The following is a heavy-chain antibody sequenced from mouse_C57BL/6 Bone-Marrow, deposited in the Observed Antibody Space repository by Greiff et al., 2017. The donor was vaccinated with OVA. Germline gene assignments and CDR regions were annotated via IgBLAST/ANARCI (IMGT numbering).Heavy chain of an antibody. CDR3: TRRVYYYGSRRSPYAMDY. J-gene: IGHJ4*01. CDR1: GFTFSDAW. D-gene: IGHD1-1*01. V-gene: IGHV6-6*01. CDR2: IRNKANNHAT. Sequence: VQLKESGGGLVQPGGSMKLSCAASGFTFSDAWMDWVRQSPEKGLEWVAEIRNKANNHATYYAESVKGRFTISRDDSKSSVYLQMNSLRAEDTGIYYCTRRVYYYGSRRSPYAMDYWGQGTSVTVSS.